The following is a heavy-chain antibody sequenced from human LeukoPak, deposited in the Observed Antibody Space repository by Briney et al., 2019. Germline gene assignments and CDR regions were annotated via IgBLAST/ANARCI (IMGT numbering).Heavy chain of an antibody. Sequence: GGSLRLSCAASGITVSSNYMSWVRQAPGKGLEWVSVMYSGGNTYNAASVKGRFTISRDKSKNTLYLQMNSLRAEDTAVYYCARGIGSTVFFDHCGQGTLVTVSS. CDR2: MYSGGNT. CDR3: ARGIGSTVFFDH. J-gene: IGHJ4*02. CDR1: GITVSSNY. D-gene: IGHD4-11*01. V-gene: IGHV3-53*01.